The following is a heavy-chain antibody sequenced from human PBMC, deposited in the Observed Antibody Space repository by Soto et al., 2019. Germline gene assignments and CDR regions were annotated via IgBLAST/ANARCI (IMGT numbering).Heavy chain of an antibody. CDR3: ARSYYYGSGSQTYYYYGMDV. V-gene: IGHV4-61*05. J-gene: IGHJ6*02. CDR2: IYYSGST. CDR1: GGSISSSSYY. Sequence: PSETLSLTCTVSGGSISSSSYYWGWIRQPPGKGLEWIGYIYYSGSTNYNPSLKSRVTISVDTSKNQFSLKLSSVTAADTAVYYCARSYYYGSGSQTYYYYGMDVWGQGTTVTVSS. D-gene: IGHD3-10*01.